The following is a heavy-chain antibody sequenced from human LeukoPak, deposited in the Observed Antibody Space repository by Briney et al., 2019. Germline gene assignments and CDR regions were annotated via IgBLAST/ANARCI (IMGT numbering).Heavy chain of an antibody. D-gene: IGHD5-12*01. CDR3: ASEWLRSHYYGMDV. CDR1: GGSFSGYY. Sequence: SETLSLTCAVYGGSFSGYYWSWIRQPPGKGLEWIGEINHSGSTNYNPSLKSRITISVDTSKNQFSLKLSSVTAADTAVYYCASEWLRSHYYGMDVWGQGTTVTVSS. J-gene: IGHJ6*02. CDR2: INHSGST. V-gene: IGHV4-34*01.